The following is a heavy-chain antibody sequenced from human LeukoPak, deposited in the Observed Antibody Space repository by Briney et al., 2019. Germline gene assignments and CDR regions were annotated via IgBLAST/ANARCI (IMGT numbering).Heavy chain of an antibody. D-gene: IGHD2-15*01. CDR2: IYYSGST. V-gene: IGHV4-39*07. Sequence: GSLRLSCAASGFTFSSYWMSWVRQAPGKGLEWIGSIYYSGSTYYNPSLKSRVTISVDTSKNQFSLKLSSVTAADTAVYYCARSGYYWYFDLWGRGTLVTVSS. CDR3: ARSGYYWYFDL. J-gene: IGHJ2*01. CDR1: GFTFSSYW.